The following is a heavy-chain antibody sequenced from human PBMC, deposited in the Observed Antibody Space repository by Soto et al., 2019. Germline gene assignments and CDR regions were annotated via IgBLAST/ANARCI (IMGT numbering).Heavy chain of an antibody. Sequence: QITLKESGPTLVKPTQPLTLTCTVSGFSLSSTRMAVRWIRQPPGKALEWLALIYWDDDKRYSPFLKTSLTLTHATPKNQVALTMSTLDTMETARSYWARLVVARLGYDYDYSGQGSLVSVSS. V-gene: IGHV2-5*02. CDR3: ARLVVARLGYDYDY. D-gene: IGHD2-15*01. J-gene: IGHJ4*02. CDR2: IYWDDDK. CDR1: GFSLSSTRMA.